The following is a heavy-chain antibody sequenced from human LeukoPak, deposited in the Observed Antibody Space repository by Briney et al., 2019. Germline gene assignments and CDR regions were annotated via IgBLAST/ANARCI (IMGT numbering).Heavy chain of an antibody. CDR1: RFTFSHYG. J-gene: IGHJ4*02. CDR3: AKDAQRGFDYSNSLDY. Sequence: GRSLRLCCSASRFTFSHYGMHWVRHAPGTGLEWVAVLWSDASDEYYANSVKGRFTISRDNFKNSLYLQMNSLRADDTAVYYCAKDAQRGFDYSNSLDYWGQGTRVTVSS. D-gene: IGHD4-11*01. V-gene: IGHV3-33*06. CDR2: LWSDASDE.